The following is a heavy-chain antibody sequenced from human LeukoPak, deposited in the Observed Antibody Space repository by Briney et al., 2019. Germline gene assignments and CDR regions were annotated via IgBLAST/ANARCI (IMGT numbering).Heavy chain of an antibody. CDR2: IYTSGST. CDR1: GGSITIGNYY. CDR3: ARGGDAAPFDF. J-gene: IGHJ4*02. D-gene: IGHD5-12*01. Sequence: SETLSLTCTVSGGSITIGNYYLSWIRQPAGKGLEWIGRIYTSGSTNYNPSLKSRVTISGDTSKNQFSLRLNSVTAADTAVYYCARGGDAAPFDFWGQGTLVTVSS. V-gene: IGHV4-61*02.